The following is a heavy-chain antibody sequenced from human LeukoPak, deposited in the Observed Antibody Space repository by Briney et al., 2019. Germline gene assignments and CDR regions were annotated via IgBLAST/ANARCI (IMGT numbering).Heavy chain of an antibody. J-gene: IGHJ3*02. D-gene: IGHD4-17*01. CDR3: ARVKGLTVTIIPPAFDI. CDR2: IYSGGST. CDR1: GFTVSSDY. V-gene: IGHV3-53*01. Sequence: GGSLRLSCAASGFTVSSDYMSWVRQAPGKGREGGTVIYSGGSTYAADSVKGRFTISRDNSKNTLYLQMNSLRAEDTAVYYCARVKGLTVTIIPPAFDIWGQGTMVTVSS.